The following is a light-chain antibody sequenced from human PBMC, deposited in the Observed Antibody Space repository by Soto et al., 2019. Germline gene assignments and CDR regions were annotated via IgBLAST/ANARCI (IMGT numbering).Light chain of an antibody. CDR1: QSVLYSSNNKNY. Sequence: DIVMTQSPDSLAVSLGERATINCKSSQSVLYSSNNKNYLAWYQQKPGQPPKLLIYRASTRESGVPDRFSGSGSGTDFTLTISSLQADDVAVYYCQQYHSTPRTFGQGTKVDIK. CDR2: RAS. V-gene: IGKV4-1*01. CDR3: QQYHSTPRT. J-gene: IGKJ1*01.